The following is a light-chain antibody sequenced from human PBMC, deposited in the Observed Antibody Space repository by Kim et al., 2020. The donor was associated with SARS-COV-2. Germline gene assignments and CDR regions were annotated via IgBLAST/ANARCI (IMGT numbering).Light chain of an antibody. CDR3: QTWVTGFVV. CDR1: SEHSKNA. CDR2: VEKDGSH. J-gene: IGLJ3*02. V-gene: IGLV4-69*01. Sequence: SVKLTCTLTSEHSKNAIAWHQQRPEKGPRYLMKVEKDGSHTKGDDVPDRFSGSSSGAERYLTISGLQFEDEAAYYCQTWVTGFVVFGGGTQLTVL.